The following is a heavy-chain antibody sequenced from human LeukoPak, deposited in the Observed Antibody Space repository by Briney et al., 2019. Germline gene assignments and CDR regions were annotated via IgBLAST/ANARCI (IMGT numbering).Heavy chain of an antibody. D-gene: IGHD6-13*01. CDR3: ARDGSGSSSWYWPNYYYYYMDV. CDR1: GFTVSSYS. J-gene: IGHJ6*03. CDR2: ISSSSSTI. V-gene: IGHV3-48*01. Sequence: GGSLRLSCAASGFTVSSYSMNWVRQAPGKGLEWVSYISSSSSTIYYADSVKGRFTISRDNAKNSLYLQMNSLRAEDTAVYYCARDGSGSSSWYWPNYYYYYMDVWGKGTTVTISS.